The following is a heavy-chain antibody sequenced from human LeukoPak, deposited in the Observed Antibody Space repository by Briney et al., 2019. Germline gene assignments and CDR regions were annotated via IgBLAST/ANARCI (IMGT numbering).Heavy chain of an antibody. J-gene: IGHJ5*02. CDR2: INHSGST. V-gene: IGHV4-34*01. CDR1: GGSFSGYY. Sequence: PSETLSLTCAVYGGSFSGYYWSWIRQPPGKGLEWIGEINHSGSTNYNPPLKSRVTISVDTSKNQFSLKLSSVTAADTAVYYCARGGIYYDSSGYLYNWFDPWGQGTLVTVSS. CDR3: ARGGIYYDSSGYLYNWFDP. D-gene: IGHD3-22*01.